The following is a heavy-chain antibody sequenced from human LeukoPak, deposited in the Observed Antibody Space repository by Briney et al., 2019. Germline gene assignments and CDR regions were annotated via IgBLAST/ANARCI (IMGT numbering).Heavy chain of an antibody. V-gene: IGHV3-21*01. Sequence: GGSLRLSCAASGFTFSSYSMNWVRQAPGKGLEWVSSISTNSGYIYYADSVKGRFTISRDKAKKSMYLQMNRLRAEDTAIYFRARGGIAAAGTFVYWGQGTPVTVSS. CDR3: ARGGIAAAGTFVY. CDR1: GFTFSSYS. D-gene: IGHD6-13*01. J-gene: IGHJ4*02. CDR2: ISTNSGYI.